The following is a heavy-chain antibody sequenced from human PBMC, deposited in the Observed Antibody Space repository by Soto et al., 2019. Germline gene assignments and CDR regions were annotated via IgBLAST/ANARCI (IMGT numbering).Heavy chain of an antibody. CDR3: ARVARGPMVIYY. J-gene: IGHJ4*02. D-gene: IGHD5-18*01. CDR1: GYTFTSYA. CDR2: INAGNGNT. V-gene: IGHV1-3*01. Sequence: AASVKVSCKASGYTFTSYAMHWVRQAPGQRLEWMGWINAGNGNTKYSQKFQGRVTITRDTSASTAYMELSSLRSEDTAVYYCARVARGPMVIYYWGQGTLVTVSS.